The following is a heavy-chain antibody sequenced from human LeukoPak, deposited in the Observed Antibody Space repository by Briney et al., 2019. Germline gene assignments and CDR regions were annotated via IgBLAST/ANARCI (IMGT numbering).Heavy chain of an antibody. CDR2: ISSNGGST. CDR3: ARDTDEAGFDY. Sequence: GGSLRLSCAASGFTFTSYAMTWVRQAPGKGLEWVSAISSNGGSTYYANSVKGRFTISRDNSKNTLYLQMGSLRAEDMAVYYCARDTDEAGFDYWGQGTLVTVSS. J-gene: IGHJ4*02. CDR1: GFTFTSYA. D-gene: IGHD5-24*01. V-gene: IGHV3-64*01.